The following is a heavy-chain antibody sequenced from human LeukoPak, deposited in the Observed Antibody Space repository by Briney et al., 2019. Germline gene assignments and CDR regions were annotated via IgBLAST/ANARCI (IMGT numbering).Heavy chain of an antibody. CDR2: ISSSGSTI. Sequence: GGSLRPSCAASGFTFSSYEMNWVRQAPGKGLEWVSYISSSGSTIYYADSVKGRFTISRDNAQNSLYLQMNTLRAEDTAVYYCARDVAPIDSWGQGTLVTVSS. CDR1: GFTFSSYE. CDR3: ARDVAPIDS. V-gene: IGHV3-48*03. J-gene: IGHJ4*02.